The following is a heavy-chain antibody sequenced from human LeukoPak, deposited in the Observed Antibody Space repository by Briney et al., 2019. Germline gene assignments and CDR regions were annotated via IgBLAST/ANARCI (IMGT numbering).Heavy chain of an antibody. Sequence: ASVKVSCKASGYTFTGYYMHWVRQAPGQGLEWMGWINPNNGDTNYAQKFQGRVTMTRDTSISTAYMELRRLRSDDTAVYYCARGGHGQQLVGFDPWGQKTLVTASS. CDR2: INPNNGDT. CDR1: GYTFTGYY. J-gene: IGHJ5*02. D-gene: IGHD6-13*01. CDR3: ARGGHGQQLVGFDP. V-gene: IGHV1-2*02.